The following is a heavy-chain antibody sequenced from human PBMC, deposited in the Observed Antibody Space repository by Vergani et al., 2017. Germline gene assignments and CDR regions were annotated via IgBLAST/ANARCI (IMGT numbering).Heavy chain of an antibody. D-gene: IGHD3-10*01. J-gene: IGHJ4*02. CDR2: IWYDGSNK. V-gene: IGHV3-33*01. Sequence: QVQLVESGGGVVQPGRSLRLSCAASGFTFSSYGMHWVRQAPGKGLEWVAVIWYDGSNKYYADSVKGRFTISRDNSKNTLYLQMNSLMAEDTAVYYCARGSFGSGRWYFDYWGQGTLVTVSS. CDR1: GFTFSSYG. CDR3: ARGSFGSGRWYFDY.